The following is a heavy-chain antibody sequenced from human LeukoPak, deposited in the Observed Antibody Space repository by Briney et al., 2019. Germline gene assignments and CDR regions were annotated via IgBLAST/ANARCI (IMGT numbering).Heavy chain of an antibody. D-gene: IGHD6-6*01. CDR1: GGSFSGYY. J-gene: IGHJ4*02. Sequence: SETLSLTCAVYGGSFSGYYWSWIRQPPGKGLEWIGEINHSGSTNYNPSLKSRVTISVDTSKNQFSLKLSSVTAADTAVYYCARGLEQLVPFDYWGQGTLVTVSS. CDR3: ARGLEQLVPFDY. CDR2: INHSGST. V-gene: IGHV4-34*01.